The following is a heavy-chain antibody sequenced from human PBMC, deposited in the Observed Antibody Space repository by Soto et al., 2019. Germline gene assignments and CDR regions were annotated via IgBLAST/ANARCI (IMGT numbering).Heavy chain of an antibody. V-gene: IGHV4-31*03. J-gene: IGHJ4*02. Sequence: QVQLQESGPGLVKPSQTLSLTCTVSGGSISSGGYYWSWIRQHPGKGLEWIGYIYYGGSTYYNPSLKSRVTISVDTSKNQFSLKLSSVTAADTAVYYCAREGRSGYDWIDYWGQGTLVTVSS. CDR3: AREGRSGYDWIDY. CDR1: GGSISSGGYY. CDR2: IYYGGST. D-gene: IGHD5-12*01.